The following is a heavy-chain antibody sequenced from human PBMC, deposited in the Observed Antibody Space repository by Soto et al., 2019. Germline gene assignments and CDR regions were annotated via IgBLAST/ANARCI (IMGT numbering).Heavy chain of an antibody. CDR3: ARAVLIAASYFDY. Sequence: PSETLSLTCTVSGGSISSYYWSWIRQPPGKGLEWIGYIYYSGSTNYNPSLKSRVTISVDTSKNQFSLKLSSVTAADTAVYYCARAVLIAASYFDYWGQGTLVTVSS. J-gene: IGHJ4*02. CDR1: GGSISSYY. V-gene: IGHV4-59*01. D-gene: IGHD6-6*01. CDR2: IYYSGST.